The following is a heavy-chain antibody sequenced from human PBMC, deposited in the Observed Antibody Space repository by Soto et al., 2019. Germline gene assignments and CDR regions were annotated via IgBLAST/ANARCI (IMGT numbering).Heavy chain of an antibody. Sequence: HPGGSLRLSCAASGFTVSNNYLSWVRQAPGKGLQWVSLIYSDGGTDYAESVKGRFTISRDNSKNTLYLQMNSLRAEDTAVYYCARDHEGYEKWASFDYWGQGTLVTVSS. J-gene: IGHJ4*02. V-gene: IGHV3-66*01. CDR1: GFTVSNNY. D-gene: IGHD5-12*01. CDR2: IYSDGGT. CDR3: ARDHEGYEKWASFDY.